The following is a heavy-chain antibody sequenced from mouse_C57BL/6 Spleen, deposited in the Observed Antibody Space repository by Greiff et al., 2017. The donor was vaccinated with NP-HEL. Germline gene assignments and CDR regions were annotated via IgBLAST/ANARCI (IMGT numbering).Heavy chain of an antibody. Sequence: QVQLQQSGAELVKPGASVKISCKASGYAFSSYWMNWVKQRPGKGLEWIGQIYPGDGDTNYNGKFKGKATLTADKSSSTAYMQLSSLTSEDSAVYFCARAGITKVVAPFDYWGQGTTLTVSS. J-gene: IGHJ2*01. CDR1: GYAFSSYW. CDR2: IYPGDGDT. V-gene: IGHV1-80*01. CDR3: ARAGITKVVAPFDY. D-gene: IGHD1-1*01.